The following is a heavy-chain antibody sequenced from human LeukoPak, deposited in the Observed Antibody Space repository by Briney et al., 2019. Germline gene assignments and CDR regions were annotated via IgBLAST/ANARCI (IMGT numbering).Heavy chain of an antibody. J-gene: IGHJ6*03. CDR3: ARDPGEVRGVIPYYYYYMDV. CDR1: GYTFTSYA. CDR2: INTNTGNP. D-gene: IGHD3-10*01. V-gene: IGHV7-4-1*02. Sequence: ASVKVSCKASGYTFTSYAMNWVRQAPGQGLEGMGWINTNTGNPTYAQGFTGRFVFSLDTSVSTAYLQISSLKAEDTAVYYCARDPGEVRGVIPYYYYYMDVWGKGTTVTVSS.